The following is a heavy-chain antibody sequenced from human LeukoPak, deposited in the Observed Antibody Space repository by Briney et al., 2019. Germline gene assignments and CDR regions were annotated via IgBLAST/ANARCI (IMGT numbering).Heavy chain of an antibody. D-gene: IGHD3-10*01. V-gene: IGHV1-46*01. CDR1: GYTFTSYY. CDR2: INPSGGST. J-gene: IGHJ6*03. Sequence: ASVKVSCKASGYTFTSYYMHWVRQAPGQGLEWMGIINPSGGSTSYAQKFQGRVTMTRDTSTSTVYMELSSLRSEDTAVYYCARDLWFGEEGNYMDVWGKGTTVTISS. CDR3: ARDLWFGEEGNYMDV.